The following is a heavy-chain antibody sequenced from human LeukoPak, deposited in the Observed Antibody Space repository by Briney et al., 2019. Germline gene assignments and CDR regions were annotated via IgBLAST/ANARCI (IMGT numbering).Heavy chain of an antibody. V-gene: IGHV1-2*02. D-gene: IGHD2-15*01. Sequence: ASVKVSCKASGYTFTGYYMHWVRQAPEQGLEWMGWINPNSGGTDYAQKFQGRVTMTRDTSISTAYMELSRLRSDDTAVYYCARGGSCSGGSCYWSGYYYMDVWGKGTTVTVSS. J-gene: IGHJ6*03. CDR3: ARGGSCSGGSCYWSGYYYMDV. CDR2: INPNSGGT. CDR1: GYTFTGYY.